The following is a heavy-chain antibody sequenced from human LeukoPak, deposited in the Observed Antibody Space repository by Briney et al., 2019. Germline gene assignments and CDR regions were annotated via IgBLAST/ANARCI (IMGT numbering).Heavy chain of an antibody. Sequence: PGGSLRLSCAASGFTFTSYAMSWVRQAPGKGLEWVSYISSSGSTIYYADSVKGRFTISRDNAKNSLYLQMNSLRAEDTAVHYCARSKLGGWFDPWGQGTLVTVSS. D-gene: IGHD3-3*02. J-gene: IGHJ5*02. V-gene: IGHV3-48*03. CDR2: ISSSGSTI. CDR1: GFTFTSYA. CDR3: ARSKLGGWFDP.